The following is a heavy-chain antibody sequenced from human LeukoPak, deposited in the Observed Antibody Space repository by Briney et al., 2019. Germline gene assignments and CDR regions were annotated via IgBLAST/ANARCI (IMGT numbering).Heavy chain of an antibody. D-gene: IGHD6-13*01. J-gene: IGHJ4*02. V-gene: IGHV3-48*04. CDR3: ARVGIEGAGADY. Sequence: GGSLRLSCAASGFTFSSYSMNWVRRAPGKGLEWVSYINPGSSNIYYADSVKGRFTISRDNAKNSLYLQMNTLRAEDTAVYFCARVGIEGAGADYWGQGTLVTVSS. CDR1: GFTFSSYS. CDR2: INPGSSNI.